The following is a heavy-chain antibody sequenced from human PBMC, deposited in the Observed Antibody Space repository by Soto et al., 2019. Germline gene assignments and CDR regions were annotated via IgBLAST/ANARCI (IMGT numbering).Heavy chain of an antibody. V-gene: IGHV3-23*01. D-gene: IGHD6-19*01. CDR3: ARRNSGWYFDY. Sequence: EVQLLESGGGLVQPGGSLRLSCAVSRFTFSSYAMNWVRQAPGKGLEWVSVISGSGGSTYYADSVKGRFTISRDNSKNTLYLQMNSLRAEDTAVYYCARRNSGWYFDYWGQGTLVTVSS. CDR2: ISGSGGST. CDR1: RFTFSSYA. J-gene: IGHJ4*02.